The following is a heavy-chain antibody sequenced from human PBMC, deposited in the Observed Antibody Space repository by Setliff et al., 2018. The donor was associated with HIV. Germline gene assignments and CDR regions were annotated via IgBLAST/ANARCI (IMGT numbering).Heavy chain of an antibody. CDR2: IWYDGSSE. V-gene: IGHV3-33*01. CDR1: GFTFSNYG. CDR3: ARDWLADGYSTKFAFDI. D-gene: IGHD5-18*01. Sequence: PGGSLRLSCAASGFTFSNYGMHWVRQAPGKGLEWVAVIWYDGSSEYYGDSVKGRFTISRDDAKNSLFLQMNSLRAEDTAVYYCARDWLADGYSTKFAFDIWGQGTMVTVSS. J-gene: IGHJ3*02.